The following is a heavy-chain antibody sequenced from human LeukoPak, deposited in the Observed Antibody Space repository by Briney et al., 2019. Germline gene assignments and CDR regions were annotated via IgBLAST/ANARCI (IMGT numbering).Heavy chain of an antibody. V-gene: IGHV1-69*05. CDR1: GGTFSSYA. CDR2: IIPIFGTA. CDR3: AIRYYDYVWGSYRQDYFDY. Sequence: GASVKVSCKASGGTFSSYAISWVRQAPGQGLEWMGRIIPIFGTANYAQKFQGRVTITTDESTSTAYMELSSLRSEDTAVYYCAIRYYDYVWGSYRQDYFDYWGQGTLVTVSS. D-gene: IGHD3-16*02. J-gene: IGHJ4*02.